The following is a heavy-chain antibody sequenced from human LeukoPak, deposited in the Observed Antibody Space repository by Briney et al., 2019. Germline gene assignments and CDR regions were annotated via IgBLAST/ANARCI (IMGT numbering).Heavy chain of an antibody. V-gene: IGHV3-72*01. J-gene: IGHJ5*02. D-gene: IGHD2-15*01. Sequence: GGSLRLSCATSGLIFSGHYMDWVRQAPGKGLEWVGRSTNKAASYTTEYAASVKGRFTISRDDSKNSLYLQMNSLKAEDTAVYYCARMGGYCSGGNCPFTWGQGTLVTVSS. CDR1: GLIFSGHY. CDR2: STNKAASYTT. CDR3: ARMGGYCSGGNCPFT.